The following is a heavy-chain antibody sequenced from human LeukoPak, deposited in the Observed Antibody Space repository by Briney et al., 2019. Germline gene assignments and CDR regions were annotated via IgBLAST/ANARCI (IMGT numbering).Heavy chain of an antibody. CDR3: ARYIVVVPAARAGWFDP. CDR1: GFTFSSYA. V-gene: IGHV3-30-3*01. J-gene: IGHJ5*02. D-gene: IGHD2-2*01. Sequence: PGRSLRLSCAASGFTFSSYAMHWVRQAPGKGLEWVAVISYDGSNKYYADSVKGRFTISRDNSKNTLYLQMNSLRAEDTAVYYCARYIVVVPAARAGWFDPWGQGTLVTVSS. CDR2: ISYDGSNK.